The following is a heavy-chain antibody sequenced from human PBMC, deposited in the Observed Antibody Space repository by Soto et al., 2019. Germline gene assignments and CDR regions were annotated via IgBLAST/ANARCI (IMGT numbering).Heavy chain of an antibody. CDR2: INAGNGNT. J-gene: IGHJ5*02. V-gene: IGHV1-3*01. Sequence: QVQLVQSGAEVKKPGASVKVSCKASGYTFTSYAMPWVRQAPGQRLEWMGWINAGNGNTKYSQKFKGRVTITRDTSASTGYMELSSLRSEDTAVYYCARGFSGGDADWCDPWGQGTLVTVSS. CDR1: GYTFTSYA. CDR3: ARGFSGGDADWCDP. D-gene: IGHD2-21*02.